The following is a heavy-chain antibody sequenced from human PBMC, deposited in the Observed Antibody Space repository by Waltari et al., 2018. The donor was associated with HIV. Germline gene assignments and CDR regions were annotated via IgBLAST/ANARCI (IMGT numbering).Heavy chain of an antibody. CDR1: GFTVNRKY. Sequence: EVQVVESGGGLIQPGGSLRLSCAVSGFTVNRKYMSWVRQAPGKGLEWVSFIMSGSTKYYAASVKGRFISATDSSKTTLYLQMNSRRVEDTAVYYCVRGGGDPAVRRTAGYQYYGMDVWGQGTTVTVSS. J-gene: IGHJ6*02. CDR3: VRGGGDPAVRRTAGYQYYGMDV. D-gene: IGHD3-10*01. V-gene: IGHV3-53*01. CDR2: IMSGSTK.